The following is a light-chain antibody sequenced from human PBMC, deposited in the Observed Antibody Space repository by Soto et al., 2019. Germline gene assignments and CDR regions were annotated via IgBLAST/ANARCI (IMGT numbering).Light chain of an antibody. V-gene: IGKV3-15*01. CDR2: GAS. J-gene: IGKJ1*01. Sequence: EIVMTQSPATLSVSPGERATLSCRASQSVSSNLAWYQQKPGQAPRLLIYGASTRATGIPGRFSGSGSGTEFTLSISRLQSEYFAVYYCQQYINWPRTFARATKVEIK. CDR1: QSVSSN. CDR3: QQYINWPRT.